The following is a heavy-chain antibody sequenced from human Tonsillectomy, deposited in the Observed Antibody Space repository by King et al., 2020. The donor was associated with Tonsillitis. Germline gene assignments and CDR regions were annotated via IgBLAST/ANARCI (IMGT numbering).Heavy chain of an antibody. J-gene: IGHJ4*02. CDR2: IGGSGGST. CDR1: GFTFSTYA. D-gene: IGHD6-19*01. Sequence: VQLVESGGGLVQPGGSLRLSCAASGFTFSTYAMSWVRQAPGKVLEWVSAIGGSGGSTYYADSVRGRFTISRDNSKNTLYLQMNSLRAEDTAVYYCTRWGSSGWYDYWGQGTLVTVSS. CDR3: TRWGSSGWYDY. V-gene: IGHV3-23*04.